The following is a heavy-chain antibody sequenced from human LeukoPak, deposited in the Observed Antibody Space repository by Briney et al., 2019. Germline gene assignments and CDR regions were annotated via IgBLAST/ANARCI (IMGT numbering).Heavy chain of an antibody. D-gene: IGHD6-19*01. Sequence: HPGGSLSLSWAASGSAFRYLALSWSRQPQGRGLEWVPLVIVEGITTYYAYSVRGRFTISRNNSNNTVYLHLNSLRADDAAVYYCAKDSPLVADADGWSGNSFDHWGQGTLVTFSS. V-gene: IGHV3-23*01. CDR2: VIVEGITT. CDR3: AKDSPLVADADGWSGNSFDH. CDR1: GSAFRYLA. J-gene: IGHJ4*02.